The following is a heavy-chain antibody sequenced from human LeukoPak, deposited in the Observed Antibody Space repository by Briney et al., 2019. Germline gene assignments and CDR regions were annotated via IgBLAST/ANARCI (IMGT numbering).Heavy chain of an antibody. CDR2: ITGNGATT. D-gene: IGHD5-18*01. J-gene: IGHJ4*02. CDR1: GFSFSNYG. Sequence: RGSLRLSCAASGFSFSNYGMNWVRQAPGKGLEWVSGITGNGATTYYADSVKGRFTISRDNSRNTVYLQMNSLRAEDTAVYYCANDLGWIQLNLGRGQGTLVTVSS. V-gene: IGHV3-23*01. CDR3: ANDLGWIQLNLG.